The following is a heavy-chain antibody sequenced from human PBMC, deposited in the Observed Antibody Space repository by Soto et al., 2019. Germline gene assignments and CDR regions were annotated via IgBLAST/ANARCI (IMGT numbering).Heavy chain of an antibody. CDR1: GGSISSGDYY. D-gene: IGHD3-22*01. Sequence: QVQLQESGPGLVKPSQTLSLTCTVSGGSISSGDYYWSWIRQPPGKGLEWIGYIYYSGSTYYNRSLKSRVTISVDTSKNQFSLKLSSVTAADTAVYYCARDPLPGYYDSSGYSTLWGQGTLVTVSS. V-gene: IGHV4-30-4*01. CDR2: IYYSGST. J-gene: IGHJ4*02. CDR3: ARDPLPGYYDSSGYSTL.